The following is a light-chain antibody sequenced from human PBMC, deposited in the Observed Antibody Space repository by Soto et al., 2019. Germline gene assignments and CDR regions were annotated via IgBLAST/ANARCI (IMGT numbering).Light chain of an antibody. Sequence: EMVLAQGRRSIIKPPGERATLSCRASQSVSNNYLAGYQQKPGQAPRLLIYGASNRATGIPDRFSGSGSGTDFTLTISRLEPENFAVYYCQQYRSSGTFGQGTKVDI. CDR3: QQYRSSGT. J-gene: IGKJ1*01. V-gene: IGKV3-20*01. CDR2: GAS. CDR1: QSVSNNY.